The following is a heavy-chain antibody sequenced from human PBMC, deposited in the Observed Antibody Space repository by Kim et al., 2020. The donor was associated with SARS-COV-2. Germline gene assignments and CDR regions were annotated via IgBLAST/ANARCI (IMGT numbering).Heavy chain of an antibody. Sequence: SETLSLTCTVSGGSISSYYWSWIRQPPGKGLEWIGYIYYSGSTNYNPSLKSRVTISVDTSKNQFSLKLSSVTAADTAVYYCARGYYYDSSGYYWSPYYGMDVWGQGTTVTVSS. J-gene: IGHJ6*02. D-gene: IGHD3-22*01. CDR1: GGSISSYY. CDR2: IYYSGST. CDR3: ARGYYYDSSGYYWSPYYGMDV. V-gene: IGHV4-59*13.